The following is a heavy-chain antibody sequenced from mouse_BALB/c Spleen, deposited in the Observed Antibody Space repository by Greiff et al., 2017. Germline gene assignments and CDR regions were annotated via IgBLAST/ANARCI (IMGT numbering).Heavy chain of an antibody. Sequence: DVKLQESGPGLVKPSQSLSLTCTVTGYSITSDYAWNWIRQFPGNKLEWMGYISYSGSTSYNPSLKSRISITRDTSKNQFFLQLNSVTTEDTATYYCARIYYEYYFDYWGQGTTLTVSS. J-gene: IGHJ2*01. CDR1: GYSITSDYA. V-gene: IGHV3-2*02. CDR3: ARIYYEYYFDY. D-gene: IGHD2-4*01. CDR2: ISYSGST.